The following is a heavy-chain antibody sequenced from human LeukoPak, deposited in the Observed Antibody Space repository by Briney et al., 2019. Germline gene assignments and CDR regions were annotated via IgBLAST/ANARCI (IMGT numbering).Heavy chain of an antibody. CDR1: GYSFTTFW. CDR3: ARPSYSGSYGVMYYFDY. J-gene: IGHJ4*02. D-gene: IGHD1-26*01. V-gene: IGHV5-51*01. CDR2: IYPFDSKT. Sequence: GESLKISCKASGYSFTTFWIAWVRQMPGKGLEWMGIIYPFDSKTKYSPSFQGQVTISADKSISTAYLQWTSLKASDTAIYYCARPSYSGSYGVMYYFDYWGQGSLVTVSS.